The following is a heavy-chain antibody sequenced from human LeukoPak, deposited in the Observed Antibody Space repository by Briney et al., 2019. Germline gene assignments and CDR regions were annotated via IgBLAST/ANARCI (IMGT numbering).Heavy chain of an antibody. J-gene: IGHJ6*03. CDR2: IYYSGST. CDR1: GGSISSYY. V-gene: IGHV4-59*01. CDR3: ARHPSVRYYDSSEVYYYYYMDV. Sequence: PSETLSLTCTVSGGSISSYYWSWIRQPPGKGLEWIGYIYYSGSTNYNPSLKSRVTISVDTSKNQFSLKLSSVTAADTAVYYCARHPSVRYYDSSEVYYYYYMDVWDKGTTVTISS. D-gene: IGHD3-22*01.